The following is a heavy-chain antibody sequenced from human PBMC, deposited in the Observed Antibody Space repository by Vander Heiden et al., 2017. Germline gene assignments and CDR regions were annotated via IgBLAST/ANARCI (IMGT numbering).Heavy chain of an antibody. CDR2: IYPSGST. CDR1: GGSISSYY. D-gene: IGHD3-22*01. CDR3: AREIGISGYYSTLWFDP. V-gene: IGHV4-4*07. Sequence: QVQLQESGPGLVKPSETLSLPCTVPGGSISSYYWSWIRQPPGKGLEWIGRIYPSGSTNYNPSLKGRVTMSVDTSKNQFSLKMSSVTAADTAVYYCAREIGISGYYSTLWFDPWGQGTLVTVYS. J-gene: IGHJ5*02.